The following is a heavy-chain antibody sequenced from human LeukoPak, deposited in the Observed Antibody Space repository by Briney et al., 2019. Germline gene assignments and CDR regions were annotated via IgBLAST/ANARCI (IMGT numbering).Heavy chain of an antibody. V-gene: IGHV4-39*01. CDR1: GGSISSSSYY. Sequence: SETLSLTCTVSGGSISSSSYYWGWIRQPPGKGLEWIGSIYYSGSTYYNPSLKSRITISVDTSKNQFSLKLNSVTAADTAVYYCARQDRWELLSFDYWGQGTLVTVSS. J-gene: IGHJ4*02. CDR3: ARQDRWELLSFDY. D-gene: IGHD1-26*01. CDR2: IYYSGST.